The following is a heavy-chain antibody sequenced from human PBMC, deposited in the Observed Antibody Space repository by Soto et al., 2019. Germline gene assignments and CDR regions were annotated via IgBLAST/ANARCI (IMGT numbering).Heavy chain of an antibody. Sequence: QVHLVQSGAEVEKPGASVKVSCKTSGYPFPSFEVHWVRQAPGQRPEWMGGISNAGSGSTKYSQKFQDTPTITPDRRASTLFISLISLPPDSTSLSYCARDSSHHQDFSQNWGQGTLLTVS. J-gene: IGHJ1*01. D-gene: IGHD6-13*01. CDR1: GYPFPSFE. V-gene: IGHV1-3*01. CDR2: ISNAGSGST. CDR3: ARDSSHHQDFSQN.